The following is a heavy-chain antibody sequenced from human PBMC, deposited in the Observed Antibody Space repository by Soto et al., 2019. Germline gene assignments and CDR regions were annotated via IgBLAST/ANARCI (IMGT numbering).Heavy chain of an antibody. D-gene: IGHD2-2*01. J-gene: IGHJ6*02. CDR2: IKEDGSEK. Sequence: EVQLVESGGGLVQPGGSLRLSCAASEFTFSSYWMNWVRQAPGKGLERVANIKEDGSEKYYVDSVKGRFTISRDNAKYSQYLQMNSLRGEDTAVYYCARELGAPGRGSAVGYYYHYGMDVWCQGTTVTVSS. V-gene: IGHV3-7*03. CDR1: EFTFSSYW. CDR3: ARELGAPGRGSAVGYYYHYGMDV.